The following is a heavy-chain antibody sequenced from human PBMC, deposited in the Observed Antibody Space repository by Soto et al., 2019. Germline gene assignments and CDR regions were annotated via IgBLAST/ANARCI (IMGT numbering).Heavy chain of an antibody. J-gene: IGHJ6*02. V-gene: IGHV1-2*04. CDR1: GYTFTGYY. D-gene: IGHD5-12*01. Sequence: ASVKVSCKASGYTFTGYYMHWVRQAPGQGLEWMGWINPNSGGTNYAQKFQGWVTMTRDTSISTAYMELSRLRSDDTAVYYCARDMAGYSSYDPGNYYYYPGMDVWGQGTTVTVSS. CDR3: ARDMAGYSSYDPGNYYYYPGMDV. CDR2: INPNSGGT.